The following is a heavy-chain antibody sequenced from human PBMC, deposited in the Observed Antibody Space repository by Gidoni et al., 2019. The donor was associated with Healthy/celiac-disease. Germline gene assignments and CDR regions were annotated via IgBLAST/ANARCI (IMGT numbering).Heavy chain of an antibody. V-gene: IGHV3-30*18. CDR3: AKGLGSLGCGGDCYSGYYYYGMDV. CDR2: ISYDGSNK. CDR1: GFTFSSYG. J-gene: IGHJ6*02. Sequence: QVQLVESGGGVVQPGRSLRLSCAASGFTFSSYGMHWVRPAPGKGLEWVAVISYDGSNKYYADSVKGRFTISRDNSKNTLYLQMNSLRAEDTAVYYCAKGLGSLGCGGDCYSGYYYYGMDVWGQGTTVTVSS. D-gene: IGHD2-21*02.